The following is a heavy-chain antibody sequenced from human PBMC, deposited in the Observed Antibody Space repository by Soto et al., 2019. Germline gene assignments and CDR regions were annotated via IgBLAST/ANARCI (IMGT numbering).Heavy chain of an antibody. CDR2: INNAGTGT. Sequence: GGSLRLSCAASGFPFSDYLMHLVRQTPGKGLVWVSRINNAGTGTTYADPVKGRFTISRDNAKNTLYLQMNSLRAEDTAVYYCARDQTVAGPTTFDYCGQGTLVTVS. CDR3: ARDQTVAGPTTFDY. V-gene: IGHV3-74*01. CDR1: GFPFSDYL. D-gene: IGHD6-19*01. J-gene: IGHJ4*02.